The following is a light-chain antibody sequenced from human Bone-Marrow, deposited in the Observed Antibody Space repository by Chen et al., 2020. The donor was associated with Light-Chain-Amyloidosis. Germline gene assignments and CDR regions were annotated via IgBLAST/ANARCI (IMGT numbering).Light chain of an antibody. Sequence: DIQMTQSPSTLSASVGDRVTITCRASQSISNWLAWYQQKPGKAPKVLIYKASSLQSGVPSRFSGSGSGTDFTPTISSLQPDDFATYYCQQYNGYPYTFGQGTKLEIK. CDR1: QSISNW. CDR2: KAS. CDR3: QQYNGYPYT. J-gene: IGKJ2*01. V-gene: IGKV1-5*03.